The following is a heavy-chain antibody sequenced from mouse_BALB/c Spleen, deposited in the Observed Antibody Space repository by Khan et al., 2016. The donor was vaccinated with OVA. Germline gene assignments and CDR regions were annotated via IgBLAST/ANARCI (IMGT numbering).Heavy chain of an antibody. D-gene: IGHD2-4*01. CDR3: ARNYDYDEGLAY. J-gene: IGHJ3*01. V-gene: IGHV2-2*02. CDR1: GFSLTNYG. CDR2: IWSGGST. Sequence: QMQLEESGPGLVQPSQSLSITCTVSGFSLTNYGVHWVRQSPGKGLEWLGVIWSGGSTDYNAAFISRLSISKDNSKSQVFFKMNSLQPNDSTIYYCARNYDYDEGLAYWGQGTLVTVSA.